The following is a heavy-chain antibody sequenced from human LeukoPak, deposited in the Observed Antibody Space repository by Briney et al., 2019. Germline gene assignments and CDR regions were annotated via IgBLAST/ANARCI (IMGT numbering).Heavy chain of an antibody. CDR3: AKDRLRFLEWPDAFDI. CDR2: ISGSGGST. J-gene: IGHJ3*02. CDR1: GFTFSSYA. D-gene: IGHD3-3*01. V-gene: IGHV3-23*01. Sequence: GRSLRLSCAASGFTFSSYAMSWVRQAPGKWLEWVSAISGSGGSTYYADSVKGRFTISRDNSKNTLYLQMNSLRAEDTAVYYCAKDRLRFLEWPDAFDIWGQGTMVTVSS.